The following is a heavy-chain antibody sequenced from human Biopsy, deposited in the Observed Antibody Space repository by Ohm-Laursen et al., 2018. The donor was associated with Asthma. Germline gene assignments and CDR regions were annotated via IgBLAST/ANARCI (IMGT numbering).Heavy chain of an antibody. Sequence: SLRLSCAASGFTFSDYYMSWIRQAPGKGLEWVSYISSSGATIYYADSVRGRFTISRDNAKNSLYLQMNSLRAEDTAVYYCAKWDTYYDFWSGYYTRYNYYYYGMDVWGQGTTVTVSS. J-gene: IGHJ6*02. CDR3: AKWDTYYDFWSGYYTRYNYYYYGMDV. CDR1: GFTFSDYY. CDR2: ISSSGATI. D-gene: IGHD3-3*01. V-gene: IGHV3-11*04.